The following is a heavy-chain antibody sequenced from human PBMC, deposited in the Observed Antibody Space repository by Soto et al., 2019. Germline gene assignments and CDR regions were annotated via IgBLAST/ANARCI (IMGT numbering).Heavy chain of an antibody. Sequence: SETLSLTCTVSGGSISSSSYYWGWIRQPPGKGLEWIGSIYYSGSTYYNPSLKSRVTISVDTSKNQFSLKLSSVTAADTAVYYCARAVVVAGYFQHWGQGTLVTVSS. CDR2: IYYSGST. CDR3: ARAVVVAGYFQH. J-gene: IGHJ1*01. D-gene: IGHD2-15*01. CDR1: GGSISSSSYY. V-gene: IGHV4-39*01.